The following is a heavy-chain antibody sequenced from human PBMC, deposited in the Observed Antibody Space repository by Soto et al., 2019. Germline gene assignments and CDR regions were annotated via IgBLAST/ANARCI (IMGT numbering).Heavy chain of an antibody. CDR2: INHSGST. V-gene: IGHV4-34*01. J-gene: IGHJ3*02. CDR3: AGGITMVRGVIIQTHDFAI. CDR1: GGSFSGYY. Sequence: SYPLCLTCAVYGGSFSGYYWSWIRQPPGKGLEWIGEINHSGSTNYNPSLKSRVTISVDTSKNQFSMKLSSVTAADTAVYYCAGGITMVRGVIIQTHDFAIWGEGPMVT. D-gene: IGHD3-10*01.